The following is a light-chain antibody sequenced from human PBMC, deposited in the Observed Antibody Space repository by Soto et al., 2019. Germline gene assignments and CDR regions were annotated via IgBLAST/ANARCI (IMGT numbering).Light chain of an antibody. CDR1: QSISSW. Sequence: DIQMTQSPSTPSASVGDRVTITCRASQSISSWLAWYQQKPGKAPKLLIYKASSLESGVPSRFSGSGSGTEFTLTISSLQPDDVATYYCQKYNSATLTFGGGTKVDIK. J-gene: IGKJ4*01. V-gene: IGKV1-5*03. CDR3: QKYNSATLT. CDR2: KAS.